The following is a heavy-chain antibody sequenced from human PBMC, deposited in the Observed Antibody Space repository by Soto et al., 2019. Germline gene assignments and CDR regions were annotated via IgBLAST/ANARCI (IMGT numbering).Heavy chain of an antibody. CDR1: GFTFSVYA. J-gene: IGHJ6*02. CDR2: VTANGGST. D-gene: IGHD2-21*02. V-gene: IGHV3-23*01. Sequence: GGSLRLSYAATGFTFSVYAMTWVRQAPGKGLEWVSAVTANGGSTYSADSVKGRFTISRDNSKNTLFLQMNSLRAEDTAVYYCASLGVGDWANYYYYYGMDVWGQGTTVTVSS. CDR3: ASLGVGDWANYYYYYGMDV.